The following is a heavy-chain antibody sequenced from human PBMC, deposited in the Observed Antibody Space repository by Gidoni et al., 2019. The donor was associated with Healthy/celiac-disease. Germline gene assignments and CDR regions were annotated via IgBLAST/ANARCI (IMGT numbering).Heavy chain of an antibody. Sequence: VQLVASGGGLVQPGRSLRLSWAASGFTFSSYGIPWVRQAPGQGLEWVAVIWYDGGNKDYAASVKGRFTISRDNSKNTLYLQMNSLRAEDTAVYYCARSSDCTNGVCYTEGDYFDYWGQGTLVTVSS. D-gene: IGHD2-8*01. V-gene: IGHV3-33*01. J-gene: IGHJ4*02. CDR1: GFTFSSYG. CDR3: ARSSDCTNGVCYTEGDYFDY. CDR2: IWYDGGNK.